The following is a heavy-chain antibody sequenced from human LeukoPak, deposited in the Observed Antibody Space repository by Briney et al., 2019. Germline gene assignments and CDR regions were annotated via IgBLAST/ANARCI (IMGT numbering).Heavy chain of an antibody. CDR2: IYYSGST. J-gene: IGHJ4*02. CDR1: GGSISSYY. CDR3: ARSDYDWWIDY. D-gene: IGHD4-17*01. Sequence: KPSETLSLTCTVSGGSISSYYWSWIRQPPGKGLEWIGYIYYSGSTNYNPSLKSRVTISVDTSKNQFSLKLSSVTAADTAVYYCARSDYDWWIDYWGQGTLVTVSS. V-gene: IGHV4-59*01.